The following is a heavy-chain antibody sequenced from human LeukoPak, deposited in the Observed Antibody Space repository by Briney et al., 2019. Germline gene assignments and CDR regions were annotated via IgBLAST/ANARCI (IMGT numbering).Heavy chain of an antibody. V-gene: IGHV1-18*01. J-gene: IGHJ3*02. CDR3: ARADTEIDAFDI. CDR2: ISAYNGNT. Sequence: ASVKVSCKASGYTFTSYGIGWVRQAPGQGLEWMGWISAYNGNTNYAQKLQGRVTMTTDTSTSTAYMELRSLRSDDTAVYYCARADTEIDAFDIWGQGTMVTVSS. CDR1: GYTFTSYG.